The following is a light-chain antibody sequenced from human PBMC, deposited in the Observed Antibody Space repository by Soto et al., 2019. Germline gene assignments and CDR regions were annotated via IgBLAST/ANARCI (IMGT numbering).Light chain of an antibody. CDR3: SSYTASNTRQIV. V-gene: IGLV2-14*03. J-gene: IGLJ1*01. CDR2: DVS. Sequence: QSALTQPASVSGSPGQSITISCTGTSSDVGGYNYVSWYQHHPGKAPKFLIYDVSNRPLGISNRFFGSKSDNTASLTISGLQPEDEADYYCSSYTASNTRQIVFGTGTKVTVL. CDR1: SSDVGGYNY.